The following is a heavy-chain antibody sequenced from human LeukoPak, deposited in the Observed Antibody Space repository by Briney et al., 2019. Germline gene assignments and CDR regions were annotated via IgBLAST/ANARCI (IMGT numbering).Heavy chain of an antibody. CDR2: ISGSGGST. J-gene: IGHJ4*02. CDR1: GFTFSSYG. D-gene: IGHD3-10*01. CDR3: AKDLYYYGSGSSFFDY. Sequence: GGSLRLSCAASGFTFSSYGMSWVRQAPGKELEWVSAISGSGGSTYYADSVKGRFTISRDNSKNTLYLQMNSLRAEDTAVYYCAKDLYYYGSGSSFFDYWGQGTLVTVSS. V-gene: IGHV3-23*01.